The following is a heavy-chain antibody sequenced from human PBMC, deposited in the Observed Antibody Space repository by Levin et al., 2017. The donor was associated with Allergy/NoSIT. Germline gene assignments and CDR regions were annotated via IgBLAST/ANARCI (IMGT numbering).Heavy chain of an antibody. V-gene: IGHV5-51*01. D-gene: IGHD1-1*01. CDR3: ARHGRWRAPICYAFDS. CDR1: GYSFTTYW. J-gene: IGHJ5*01. Sequence: PGGSLRLSCQTSGYSFTTYWIGWVRQMPGKGLEWMGIIYPGESDTRYSPSFQGQVTISADKSTSTAYLQRSSRKASATAMYFCARHGRWRAPICYAFDSWGQGTLVTVSS. CDR2: IYPGESDT.